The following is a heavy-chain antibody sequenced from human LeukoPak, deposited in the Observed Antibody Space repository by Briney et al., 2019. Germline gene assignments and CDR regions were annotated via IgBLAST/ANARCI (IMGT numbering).Heavy chain of an antibody. CDR3: ASYPSIAAAGTYDY. V-gene: IGHV4-59*08. CDR1: GGSISSYY. CDR2: IYHTGST. Sequence: SETLSLTCTVSGGSISSYYWSWIRQPPGKGLEWIGYIYHTGSTNYNPSLKSRVTISADTSKNHFSLKLSSVTAADTAVYYCASYPSIAAAGTYDYWGQGTLVTVSS. J-gene: IGHJ4*02. D-gene: IGHD6-13*01.